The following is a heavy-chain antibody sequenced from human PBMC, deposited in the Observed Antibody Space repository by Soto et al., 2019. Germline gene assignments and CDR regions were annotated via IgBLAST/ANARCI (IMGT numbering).Heavy chain of an antibody. CDR1: GGSISSSSYY. CDR2: IYYSGST. Sequence: QLQLQESGPGLVKPSETLSLTCTVSGGSISSSSYYWGWIRQPPGKGLEWIGSIYYSGSTYYNPSLKRRVTRSVDTSKNQFARKLSSVTAADTAVYYCARHTPAISISDHWGQGTLVTVSS. J-gene: IGHJ4*02. V-gene: IGHV4-39*01. D-gene: IGHD2-15*01. CDR3: ARHTPAISISDH.